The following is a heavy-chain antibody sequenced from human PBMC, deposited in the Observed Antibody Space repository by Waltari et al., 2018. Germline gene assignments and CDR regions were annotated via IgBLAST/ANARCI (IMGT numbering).Heavy chain of an antibody. D-gene: IGHD1-1*01. Sequence: QLQLQESGPGLVKPSETLSLTCTVSGVSITNSNYYWGWIRQPPGKGLEWIGNIYYSGNTYYNPSLKRRVTISEDTSKNQFSLKLSSVTAADTAVYYCARLEADLRPIAPFDYWGQGTLATVSS. V-gene: IGHV4-39*01. CDR3: ARLEADLRPIAPFDY. CDR2: IYYSGNT. J-gene: IGHJ4*02. CDR1: GVSITNSNYY.